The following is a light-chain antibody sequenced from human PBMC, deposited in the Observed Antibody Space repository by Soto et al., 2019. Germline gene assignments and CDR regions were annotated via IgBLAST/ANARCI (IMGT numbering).Light chain of an antibody. V-gene: IGKV1-5*01. J-gene: IGKJ5*01. CDR3: QQYNNWPSIT. CDR1: QSISSW. CDR2: DAS. Sequence: DIQMTQSPSSLPQSVGDRVTITCRASQSISSWLAWHQQKPGKAPKLLIYDASNLESGVPSRFSGSGSGTEFTLTISSLQSEDFAVYYCQQYNNWPSITFGQGTRLEI.